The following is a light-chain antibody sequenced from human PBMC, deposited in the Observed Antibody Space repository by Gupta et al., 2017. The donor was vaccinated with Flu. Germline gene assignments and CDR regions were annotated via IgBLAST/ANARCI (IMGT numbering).Light chain of an antibody. Sequence: EIVLTQSPGILSLSPGQRATLSCRASQGLSNNYVAWYQQKPGQAPRLLIFGASDRATGIPDRFSGSGSGTDFTLTISRLEPADFAEYYCQQYGSSPTFGQGTKVEI. J-gene: IGKJ1*01. CDR3: QQYGSSPT. CDR1: QGLSNNY. V-gene: IGKV3-20*01. CDR2: GAS.